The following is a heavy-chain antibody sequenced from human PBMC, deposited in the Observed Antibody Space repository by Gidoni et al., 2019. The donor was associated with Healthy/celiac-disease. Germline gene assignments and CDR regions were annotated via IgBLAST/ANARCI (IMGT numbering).Heavy chain of an antibody. CDR3: ARDRQRGDFWSGYYDY. V-gene: IGHV1-69*01. CDR2: IIPIFGTA. Sequence: QVQLVQSGAEVKKPGSSVKVSCKASGGTFSSNAISWVRQAPGQGLEWMGGIIPIFGTANYAQKLQGRVTITADESTSTAYMGLSSLRSEDTAVYYCARDRQRGDFWSGYYDYWGQGTLVTVSS. D-gene: IGHD3-3*01. J-gene: IGHJ4*02. CDR1: GGTFSSNA.